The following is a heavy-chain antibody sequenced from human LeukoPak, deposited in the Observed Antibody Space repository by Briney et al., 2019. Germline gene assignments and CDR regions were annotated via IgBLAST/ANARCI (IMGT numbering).Heavy chain of an antibody. Sequence: SETQSLTCTVSGGSITNFYWGWIRQPPGGGLEYLGYIYYSGSTNYNPSLKSRVTISVDTSKNQFSLKLNSVSAADTAVYFRARLSRLTLIRGVTGYHSLDVWGKGTKVTVSS. J-gene: IGHJ6*04. V-gene: IGHV4-59*01. CDR1: GGSITNFY. CDR2: IYYSGST. CDR3: ARLSRLTLIRGVTGYHSLDV. D-gene: IGHD3-10*01.